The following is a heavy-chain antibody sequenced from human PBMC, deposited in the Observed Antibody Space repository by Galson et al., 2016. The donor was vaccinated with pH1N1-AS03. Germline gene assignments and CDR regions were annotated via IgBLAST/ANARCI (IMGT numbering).Heavy chain of an antibody. V-gene: IGHV3-30*02. CDR2: KRYDESIK. CDR3: VKGGGYSHGFLEYYFDS. CDR1: GFVFSTSA. D-gene: IGHD3-3*01. Sequence: PRLSCAASGFVFSTSAIHWVRQSPGKGLEWVAFKRYDESIKNYGDSVKGRFSISRDNPTNTVYLEMNTLRPEDTAVYYCVKGGGYSHGFLEYYFDSWGQGTLVTVSS. J-gene: IGHJ4*02.